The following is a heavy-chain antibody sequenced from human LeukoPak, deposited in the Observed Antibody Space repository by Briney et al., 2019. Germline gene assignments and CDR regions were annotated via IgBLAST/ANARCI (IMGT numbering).Heavy chain of an antibody. J-gene: IGHJ3*02. CDR2: ISTDSDSI. CDR3: AIDAWDLPLDAFDI. Sequence: PGGSLRLSCAASGFTFNTYYMNGVRQAPGKGLEWVSYISTDSDSIYYADSVKGRFTISRDNAKNSLYLQMNSLRDEDTAVYYCAIDAWDLPLDAFDIWGQGTMVTVSS. CDR1: GFTFNTYY. V-gene: IGHV3-48*02. D-gene: IGHD1-26*01.